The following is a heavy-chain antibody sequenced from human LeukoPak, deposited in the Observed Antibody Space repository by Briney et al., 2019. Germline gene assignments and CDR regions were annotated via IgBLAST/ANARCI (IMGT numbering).Heavy chain of an antibody. D-gene: IGHD4-23*01. CDR2: IYYSGST. Sequence: KPSETLSLTCTVSGGSISSSSYYWGWIRQPPGKGLEWIGSIYYSGSTYYNPSLKSRVTISVDTSKNQFSLKLSSVTAADTAVYYCARPPGGNNYFDYWGQGTLVTVSS. CDR1: GGSISSSSYY. CDR3: ARPPGGNNYFDY. J-gene: IGHJ4*02. V-gene: IGHV4-39*01.